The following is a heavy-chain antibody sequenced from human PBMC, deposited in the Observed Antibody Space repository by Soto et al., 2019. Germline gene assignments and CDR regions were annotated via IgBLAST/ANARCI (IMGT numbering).Heavy chain of an antibody. CDR2: ISGSGGST. V-gene: IGHV3-23*01. J-gene: IGHJ4*02. D-gene: IGHD3-22*01. CDR1: GFTFSSYA. CDR3: AKSDIVVGTPYHFDY. Sequence: GGSLRLSCAASGFTFSSYAMSWVRQARGKGLEWVSAISGSGGSTYYADSVKGRFTISRDNSKNTLYLQLKSLRAEDTAVYYCAKSDIVVGTPYHFDYWGQGTLVTVSS.